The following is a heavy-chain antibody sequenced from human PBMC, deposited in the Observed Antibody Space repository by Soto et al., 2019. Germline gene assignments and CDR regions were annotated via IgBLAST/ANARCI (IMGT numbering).Heavy chain of an antibody. Sequence: ASVKVSCKASGYMFTSYGINWVRQAAGQGLEWLGWMNPNNGKTDYAQKFQGRLTMTRDTSISTVYMELSSLTSEDTAVYYCAKDFGGLYNWFDPWGQGTLVTVSS. CDR2: MNPNNGKT. J-gene: IGHJ5*02. V-gene: IGHV1-8*01. CDR1: GYMFTSYG. D-gene: IGHD3-16*01. CDR3: AKDFGGLYNWFDP.